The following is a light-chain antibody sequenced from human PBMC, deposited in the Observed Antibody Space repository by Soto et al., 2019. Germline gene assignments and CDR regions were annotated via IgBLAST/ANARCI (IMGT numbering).Light chain of an antibody. J-gene: IGKJ1*01. CDR3: HQSYSSPPT. CDR1: QTISSF. CDR2: AAS. V-gene: IGKV1-39*01. Sequence: DIQMTQSPSSLSASVGDRVTITCRASQTISSFLYWYQQKPGKAPKLLIYAASSLQSGVPSRFSGSGPGTDFTLTIASLQPEDFATYFCHQSYSSPPTFGQGTKVDIK.